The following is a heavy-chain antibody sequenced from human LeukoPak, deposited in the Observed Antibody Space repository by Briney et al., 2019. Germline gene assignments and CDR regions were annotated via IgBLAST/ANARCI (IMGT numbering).Heavy chain of an antibody. CDR2: IYYSGST. CDR1: GGSISSYY. J-gene: IGHJ6*03. V-gene: IGHV4-59*01. CDR3: ARGRSSMVRGYYYYSMDV. D-gene: IGHD3-10*01. Sequence: KSSETLSLTCTVSGGSISSYYWSWVRQPPGKGLEWIGYIYYSGSTNYNPSLKSRVTISVDTSKNQFSLKLSSVTAADTAVYYCARGRSSMVRGYYYYSMDVWGKGTTVTISS.